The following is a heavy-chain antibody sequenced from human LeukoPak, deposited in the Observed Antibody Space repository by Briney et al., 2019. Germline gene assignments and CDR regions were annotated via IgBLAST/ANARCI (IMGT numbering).Heavy chain of an antibody. CDR2: ISSSGSTI. CDR1: GFTFSDYY. CDR3: ARDGGFDFWSGYYYYGMDV. D-gene: IGHD3-3*01. V-gene: IGHV3-11*01. J-gene: IGHJ6*02. Sequence: PGGSLRLSCAASGFTFSDYYMSWIRQDPGKGLEWVSYISSSGSTIYYADSVKGRFTISRDNAKNSLYLQMNSLRAEDTAVYYCARDGGFDFWSGYYYYGMDVWGQGTTVTVSS.